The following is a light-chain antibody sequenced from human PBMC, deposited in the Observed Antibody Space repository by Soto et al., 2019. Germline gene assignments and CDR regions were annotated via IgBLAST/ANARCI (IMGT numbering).Light chain of an antibody. CDR3: QQYSTYSWT. Sequence: DIQMTQYPSTLSASVGDRVSITCRASQTISNWLAWYQVKPGKAPKLLMHDASSLESGVPSRFSGSASGTEFTLTISSLQPDDFATYFCQQYSTYSWTFSQGTKVDVK. CDR1: QTISNW. CDR2: DAS. V-gene: IGKV1-5*01. J-gene: IGKJ1*01.